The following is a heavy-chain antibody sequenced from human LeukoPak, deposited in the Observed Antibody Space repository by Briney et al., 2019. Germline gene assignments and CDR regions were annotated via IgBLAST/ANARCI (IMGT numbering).Heavy chain of an antibody. CDR3: AREYSGSYFGWVYFDY. Sequence: ASVKVSCKASGYTFTSYGISWVRQAPGQGLEWMGWISAYNGNTNYAQKLQGRVTMTTDTSTSTAYMELRSLRSDDTAVYYCAREYSGSYFGWVYFDYWGQGTLVTVSS. J-gene: IGHJ4*02. V-gene: IGHV1-18*01. D-gene: IGHD1-26*01. CDR1: GYTFTSYG. CDR2: ISAYNGNT.